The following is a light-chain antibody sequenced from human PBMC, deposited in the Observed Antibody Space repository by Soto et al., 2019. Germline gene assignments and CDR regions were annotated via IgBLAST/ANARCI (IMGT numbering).Light chain of an antibody. CDR3: QNYHLALGT. Sequence: DIQMTQSPAALSASVGDTVTITCRASQDIINHLAWYQQMPGKVPNLLIYGASTLHSGVPSRFRGSGSGTHFTLTISSLQPEDVATYYCQNYHLALGTFGQGTRLAIK. CDR1: QDIINH. V-gene: IGKV1-27*01. CDR2: GAS. J-gene: IGKJ5*01.